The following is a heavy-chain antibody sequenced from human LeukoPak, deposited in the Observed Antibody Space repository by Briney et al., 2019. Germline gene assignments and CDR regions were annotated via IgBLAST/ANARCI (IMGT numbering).Heavy chain of an antibody. CDR3: AKDLYPDYFNYGMDV. CDR2: ISGSGGST. D-gene: IGHD2/OR15-2a*01. J-gene: IGHJ6*02. Sequence: GGSLRLSCAASGFPFSSYAMSWVRQAPGKGLEWVSGISGSGGSTYYADSVRGRFIISRDKSKKTVYLQMNSLRAEDTAVYYCAKDLYPDYFNYGMDVWGQGTTVTVSS. V-gene: IGHV3-23*01. CDR1: GFPFSSYA.